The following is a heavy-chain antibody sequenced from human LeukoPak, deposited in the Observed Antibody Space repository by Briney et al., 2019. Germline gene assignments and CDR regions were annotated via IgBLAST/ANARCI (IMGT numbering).Heavy chain of an antibody. Sequence: SETLSLTCTVSGGSISSHYWSWIRQPPGKGLEWIGYIYYSGSTNYNPSLKSRVTISVDTSKNQFSLKLSSVTAADTAVYYCAISPGLPGYYYYYMDVWGKGTTVTVSS. CDR1: GGSISSHY. CDR3: AISPGLPGYYYYYMDV. CDR2: IYYSGST. V-gene: IGHV4-59*11. D-gene: IGHD1-14*01. J-gene: IGHJ6*03.